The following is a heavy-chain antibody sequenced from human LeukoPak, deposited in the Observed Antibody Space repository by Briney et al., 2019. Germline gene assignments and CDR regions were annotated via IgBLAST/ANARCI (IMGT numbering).Heavy chain of an antibody. CDR3: AGFGAGSYY. Sequence: PSDTLSLTCTVSGGPISSSYCSWIRQPAGKGLEWIGRIYTTGSTDSTDFNPSLKSRVTMSVDTSKNQFSLKLGSVTAADTAVYYCAGFGAGSYYWGQGTLVTVSS. CDR2: IYTTGSTDST. J-gene: IGHJ4*02. V-gene: IGHV4-4*07. CDR1: GGPISSSY. D-gene: IGHD3-10*01.